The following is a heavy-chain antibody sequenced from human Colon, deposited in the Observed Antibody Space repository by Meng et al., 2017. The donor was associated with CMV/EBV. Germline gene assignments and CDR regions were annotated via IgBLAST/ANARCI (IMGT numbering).Heavy chain of an antibody. V-gene: IGHV6-1*01. J-gene: IGHJ4*02. D-gene: IGHD6-25*01. CDR2: TYYKSKWYN. CDR3: ARDPAAFDF. CDR1: GDSVSTNSAA. Sequence: QVQLQQSGPGLVKPSQXISLTCAISGDSVSTNSAAWNWIRQSPSGGLEWLGRTYYKSKWYNDYAESVKSRITINPDTSKNQFSLQLNSVTPEDTAVYYCARDPAAFDFWGQGILVTVSS.